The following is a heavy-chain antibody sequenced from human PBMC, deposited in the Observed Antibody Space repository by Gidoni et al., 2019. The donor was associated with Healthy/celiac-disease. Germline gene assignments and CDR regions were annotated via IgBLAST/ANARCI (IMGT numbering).Heavy chain of an antibody. CDR2: ISSSSSTI. CDR3: ARDGGRSGYDYLNYYYYGMDV. J-gene: IGHJ6*02. CDR1: GFTFSSYS. Sequence: EVQLVASGGGLVQPGGSLRLSCPASGFTFSSYSMNWARQAPGKGLEWVSYISSSSSTIYYADSVKGRFTISRDNAKNSLYLQMNSLRAEDTAVYYCARDGGRSGYDYLNYYYYGMDVWGQGTTVTVSS. V-gene: IGHV3-48*04. D-gene: IGHD5-12*01.